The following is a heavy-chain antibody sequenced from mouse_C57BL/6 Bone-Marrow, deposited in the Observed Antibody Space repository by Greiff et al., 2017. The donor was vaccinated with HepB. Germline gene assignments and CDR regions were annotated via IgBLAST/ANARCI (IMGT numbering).Heavy chain of an antibody. V-gene: IGHV1-26*01. CDR2: INPNNGGT. D-gene: IGHD1-1*01. CDR3: ARERGTTVVAHYYAMDY. CDR1: GYTFTDYY. J-gene: IGHJ4*01. Sequence: EVQLQQSGPELVKPGASVKISCKASGYTFTDYYMNWVKQSHGKSLEWIGDINPNNGGTSYNQKFKGKATLTVDKSSSTAYMELRSLTSEDSAVYYCARERGTTVVAHYYAMDYWGQGTSVTVSS.